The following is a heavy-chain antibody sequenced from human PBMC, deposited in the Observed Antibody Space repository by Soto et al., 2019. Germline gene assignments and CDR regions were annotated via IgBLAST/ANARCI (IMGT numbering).Heavy chain of an antibody. Sequence: QLQLQESGSGLVKPSQTLSLTCDVSGDSISSGGYSWNWIRQPPGKGLEWIGYIYHSGGTDYNPSLKSRVTNTVDSSNNKFSLKLNSVTAADTAVYYCARDSRSGYYLEYWGQGTLVTVSS. J-gene: IGHJ4*02. D-gene: IGHD3-22*01. CDR2: IYHSGGT. CDR3: ARDSRSGYYLEY. CDR1: GDSISSGGYS. V-gene: IGHV4-30-2*01.